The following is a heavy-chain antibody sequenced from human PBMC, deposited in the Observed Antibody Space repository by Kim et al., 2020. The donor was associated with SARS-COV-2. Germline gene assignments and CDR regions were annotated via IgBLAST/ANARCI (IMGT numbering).Heavy chain of an antibody. CDR3: VAEIGSRSFNH. D-gene: IGHD3-10*01. J-gene: IGHJ4*02. CDR2: HK. Sequence: HKSYPECEKGRFIISRGNTKSTIYLQMNSLRPEDTAVYYCVAEIGSRSFNHWGQGTLVTVSS. V-gene: IGHV3-30*01.